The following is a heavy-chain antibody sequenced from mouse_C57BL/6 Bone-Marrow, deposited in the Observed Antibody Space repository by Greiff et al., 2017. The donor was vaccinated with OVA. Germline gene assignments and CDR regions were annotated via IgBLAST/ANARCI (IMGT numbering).Heavy chain of an antibody. Sequence: EVHLVESGGGLVKPGGSLKLSCAASGFTFSSYAMSWVRQTPEKRLEWVATISAGGSYTYYPDNVKGRFTISRDNAKNNLYLQMSHLKSEDTAMYYCARDREAVRAMDYWGQGTSVTVSS. V-gene: IGHV5-4*01. CDR3: ARDREAVRAMDY. D-gene: IGHD1-1*01. CDR1: GFTFSSYA. J-gene: IGHJ4*01. CDR2: ISAGGSYT.